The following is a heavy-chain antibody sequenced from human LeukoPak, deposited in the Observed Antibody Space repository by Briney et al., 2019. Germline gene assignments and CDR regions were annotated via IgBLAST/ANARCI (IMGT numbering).Heavy chain of an antibody. J-gene: IGHJ4*02. CDR3: AKDFFASTASRPHY. CDR2: LRHDGSNI. Sequence: GGSLRLSCTASGFNFNEHGMHWVRQAPGKGLEWVAFLRHDGSNIHYADSVKGRFTISRDNPKNTLYLQMNSLRAEDTAVYYCAKDFFASTASRPHYWGQGTLVTVSS. D-gene: IGHD6-6*01. CDR1: GFNFNEHG. V-gene: IGHV3-30*02.